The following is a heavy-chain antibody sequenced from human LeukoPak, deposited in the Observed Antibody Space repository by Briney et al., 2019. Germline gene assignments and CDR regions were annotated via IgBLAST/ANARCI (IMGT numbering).Heavy chain of an antibody. CDR3: AKGDPPTYYDILTGQDY. Sequence: PGGSLRLSCAASGFTFSSYAMSWVRQAPGKGLEWVAGISAGGGSTYYADSVKGRFTISRDNSKNMLYLQLNSPRAEDTAVYYCAKGDPPTYYDILTGQDYWGQGTLVTVSS. CDR2: ISAGGGST. J-gene: IGHJ4*02. D-gene: IGHD3-9*01. V-gene: IGHV3-23*01. CDR1: GFTFSSYA.